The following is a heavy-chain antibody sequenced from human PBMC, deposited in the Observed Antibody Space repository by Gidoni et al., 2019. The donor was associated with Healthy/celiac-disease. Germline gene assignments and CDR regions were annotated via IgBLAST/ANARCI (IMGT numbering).Heavy chain of an antibody. CDR3: ARIVVVITGNEPHFDY. V-gene: IGHV3-23*01. D-gene: IGHD3-22*01. Sequence: EVQLLESGGGLVQPGGSLRLSCAASGFTFSSYAMSWVRQAPGKGLEWVSAISGSGGSTYYADSVKGRFTISRDNSKNTLYLQMNSLRAEDTAVYYCARIVVVITGNEPHFDYWGQGTLVTVSS. CDR2: ISGSGGST. CDR1: GFTFSSYA. J-gene: IGHJ4*02.